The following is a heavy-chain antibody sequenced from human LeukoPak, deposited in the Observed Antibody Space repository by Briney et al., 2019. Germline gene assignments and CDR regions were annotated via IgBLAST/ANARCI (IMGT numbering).Heavy chain of an antibody. J-gene: IGHJ4*02. CDR3: ARQRPFFSGPYFDY. CDR1: GYTYTNFW. D-gene: IGHD6-6*01. Sequence: GESLKISCKASGYTYTNFWIGWVRQMPGKGLEWMGIIFPSDSDTRYSPSFQDQVTIPADKSISTAYLQWSSLKASDTAIYYCARQRPFFSGPYFDYWGQGTLVTVSS. V-gene: IGHV5-51*01. CDR2: IFPSDSDT.